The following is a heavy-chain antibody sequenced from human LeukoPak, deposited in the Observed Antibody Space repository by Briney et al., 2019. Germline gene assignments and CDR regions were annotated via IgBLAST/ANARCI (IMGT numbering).Heavy chain of an antibody. CDR1: GFSLNTSEVG. D-gene: IGHD6-13*01. CDR3: ARLTSSWYAYYYYMDV. J-gene: IGHJ6*03. V-gene: IGHV2-5*02. Sequence: ESGPTLVKPTQTLTLTCTFSGFSLNTSEVGVASVRHPPGKALEWLALIYWDDNKRYSPSLKSRFTITKDTSNNQVVLTMTNVGPVDTATYYCARLTSSWYAYYYYMDVWGKGTTVTVS. CDR2: IYWDDNK.